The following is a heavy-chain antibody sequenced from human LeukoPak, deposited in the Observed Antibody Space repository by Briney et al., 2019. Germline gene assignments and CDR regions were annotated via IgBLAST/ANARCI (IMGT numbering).Heavy chain of an antibody. CDR3: ARHNYNFWSGYYGYFDY. CDR1: GGSISSSSYY. J-gene: IGHJ4*02. V-gene: IGHV4-39*01. CDR2: IYYSGRT. D-gene: IGHD3-3*01. Sequence: SETLSLTCTVSGGSISSSSYYWGWIRQPPGTGLEWIGSIYYSGRTYYNPSLKSRVTISVDTSKNQFSLKLSSVTAADTAVYYCARHNYNFWSGYYGYFDYWGQGTLVTVSS.